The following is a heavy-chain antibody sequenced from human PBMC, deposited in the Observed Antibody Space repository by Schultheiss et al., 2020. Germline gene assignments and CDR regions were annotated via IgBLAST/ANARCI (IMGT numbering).Heavy chain of an antibody. D-gene: IGHD4-17*01. Sequence: SVKVSCKASGGTFSSYTISWVRQAPGQGLEWMGRIIPILGIANYAQKFQSRVTITADKSTSTAYMELSSLRSEDTAVYYCACPYGDYGSDAFDIWGQGTMMT. CDR2: IIPILGIA. J-gene: IGHJ3*02. V-gene: IGHV1-69*02. CDR3: ACPYGDYGSDAFDI. CDR1: GGTFSSYT.